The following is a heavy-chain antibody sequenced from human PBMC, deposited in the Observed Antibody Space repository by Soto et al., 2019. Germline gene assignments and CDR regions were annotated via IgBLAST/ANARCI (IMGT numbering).Heavy chain of an antibody. V-gene: IGHV4-31*03. CDR3: VRDPREDDYSNSGGWFGWFDP. J-gene: IGHJ5*02. D-gene: IGHD4-4*01. Sequence: QVQLQESGPGLVKPSQTLSLTCTVSGGSISSGGYYWSWIRQHPGKGLEGIGYIYYSGSTYYNPSLKSRVTKSVDTSKNQSSLKLSSVPAADTAVYYCVRDPREDDYSNSGGWFGWFDPWGQGTPVTVSS. CDR2: IYYSGST. CDR1: GGSISSGGYY.